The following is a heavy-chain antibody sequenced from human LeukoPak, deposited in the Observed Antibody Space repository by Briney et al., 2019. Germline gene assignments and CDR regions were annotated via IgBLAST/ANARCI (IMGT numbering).Heavy chain of an antibody. D-gene: IGHD3-9*01. V-gene: IGHV4-30-4*01. Sequence: SETLSLTCTVSGGSISSGDYYWSWIRQPPGKGLEWVGYIYYSGSTYYNPSLKSRVTISVDTSKNQFSLKLSSVTAADTAVYYCARDRYFDYIRFDHWGQGTLVTVSS. CDR3: ARDRYFDYIRFDH. J-gene: IGHJ5*02. CDR1: GGSISSGDYY. CDR2: IYYSGST.